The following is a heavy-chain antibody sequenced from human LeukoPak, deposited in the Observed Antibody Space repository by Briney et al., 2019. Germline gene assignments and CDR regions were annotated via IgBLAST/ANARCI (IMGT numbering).Heavy chain of an antibody. CDR2: IYYSGST. CDR1: GVSFSSYY. J-gene: IGHJ2*01. CDR3: ARDHGSSWLGHFDL. V-gene: IGHV4-59*01. Sequence: PSETLSLTCTVSGVSFSSYYWSWIRQPPGKGLEWLGYIYYSGSTNYNPSLKSRVTISVDTPKNQFSLKLSSVTAADTAVYYCARDHGSSWLGHFDLWGRGTLVTVSS. D-gene: IGHD6-13*01.